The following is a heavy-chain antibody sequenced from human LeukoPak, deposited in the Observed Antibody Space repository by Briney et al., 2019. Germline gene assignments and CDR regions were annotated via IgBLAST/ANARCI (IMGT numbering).Heavy chain of an antibody. D-gene: IGHD5-24*01. CDR1: GFIFDDYD. Sequence: PGGSLRLSCAASGFIFDDYDMSWVRQAPGKGLEWVTSINWNGGSTGYADSVKGRFTISRDNAKNSLYLQMNSLRAADTALYYCARGRRDGYMLLWEDYWGQGTLVTVSS. CDR2: INWNGGST. J-gene: IGHJ4*02. CDR3: ARGRRDGYMLLWEDY. V-gene: IGHV3-20*04.